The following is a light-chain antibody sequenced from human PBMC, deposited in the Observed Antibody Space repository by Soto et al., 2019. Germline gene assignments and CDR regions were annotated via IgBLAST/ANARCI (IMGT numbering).Light chain of an antibody. Sequence: EIVLTQSPGTLSLSPGERATLSCRASQSVSSSYLAWYQQKPGQAPSLLIYGASSRATGIPDRFSGSGSGTDFTLTIIRLETEDFAGYYYQQYGSSPRTFGQGTRVEIK. V-gene: IGKV3-20*01. CDR1: QSVSSSY. CDR3: QQYGSSPRT. CDR2: GAS. J-gene: IGKJ1*01.